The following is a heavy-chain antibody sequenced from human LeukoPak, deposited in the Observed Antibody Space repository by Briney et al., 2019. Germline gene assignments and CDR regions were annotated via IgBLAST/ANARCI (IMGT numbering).Heavy chain of an antibody. D-gene: IGHD1-1*01. CDR2: IIPIFGTA. J-gene: IGHJ3*02. CDR1: GGTFSSYA. V-gene: IGHV1-69*05. CDR3: ARGGRGEGTGTTRVAFDI. Sequence: SVKVSCKASGGTFSSYAISWVRQAPGQGLEWMGGIIPIFGTANYAQKFQGRVTMTRDTSTSTVYMELSSLRSEDTAVYYCARGGRGEGTGTTRVAFDIWGQGTMVTVSS.